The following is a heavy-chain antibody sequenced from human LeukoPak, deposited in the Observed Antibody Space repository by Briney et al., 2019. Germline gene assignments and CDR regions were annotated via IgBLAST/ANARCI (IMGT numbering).Heavy chain of an antibody. Sequence: GGSLRLSCAASGFTFGGYWMSWVRQAPGRGLEWVANINPDGSIKYYVDSIKGRFTISRDNAKNSLYLRMNSLRAEDTAVYYCASGFLQWLYWGQGTLVTVSS. J-gene: IGHJ4*02. CDR2: INPDGSIK. D-gene: IGHD3-3*01. CDR3: ASGFLQWLY. V-gene: IGHV3-7*01. CDR1: GFTFGGYW.